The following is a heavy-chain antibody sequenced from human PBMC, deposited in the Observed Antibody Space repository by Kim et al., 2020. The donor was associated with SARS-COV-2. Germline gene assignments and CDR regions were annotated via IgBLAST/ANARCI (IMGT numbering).Heavy chain of an antibody. Sequence: SETLSLTCTVSGGSISSYYWSWIRQPPGKGLEWIGYIYYSGSTNYNPSLKSRVTISVDTSKNQFSLKLSSVTAADTAVYYCARVGGDRVLDYYYGMDVWGQGTTVTVSS. CDR1: GGSISSYY. J-gene: IGHJ6*02. CDR2: IYYSGST. V-gene: IGHV4-59*13. CDR3: ARVGGDRVLDYYYGMDV. D-gene: IGHD2-21*02.